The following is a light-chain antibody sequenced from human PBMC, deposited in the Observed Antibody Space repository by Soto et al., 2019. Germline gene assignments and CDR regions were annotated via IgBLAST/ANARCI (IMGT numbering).Light chain of an antibody. Sequence: QSALTQPRSVSGSPGQSLTISCTGTSSDVGGYNYVSWYQQHPGKVPKLMIYDVTKRPSGVPDRFSGSKSGNTASLIISGLQAEDEADYYCCSHAGSYTYVFGTGTKLTVL. CDR3: CSHAGSYTYV. CDR2: DVT. J-gene: IGLJ1*01. V-gene: IGLV2-11*01. CDR1: SSDVGGYNY.